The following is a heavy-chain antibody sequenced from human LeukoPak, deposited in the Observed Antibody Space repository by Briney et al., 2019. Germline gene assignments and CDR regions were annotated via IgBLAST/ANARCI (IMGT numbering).Heavy chain of an antibody. J-gene: IGHJ5*02. Sequence: PGETLTISYKGSGYSFTSYWIGWVRQMPGKGLEWMGIIYPGDSDTRYSPSFQGQVTISADKSISTAYLQWSSLKASDTAMYYCARRGGRGSSKPQFYPWDQGTLVTVSS. CDR3: ARRGGRGSSKPQFYP. V-gene: IGHV5-51*03. CDR1: GYSFTSYW. D-gene: IGHD6-13*01. CDR2: IYPGDSDT.